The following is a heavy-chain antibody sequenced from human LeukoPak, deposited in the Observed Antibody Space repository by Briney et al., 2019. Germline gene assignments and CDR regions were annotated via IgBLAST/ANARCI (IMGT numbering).Heavy chain of an antibody. CDR2: ISGSGGST. Sequence: GGSLRLSCAASGFSFSSYAMSWVRQAPGKGLEWVSAISGSGGSTYYADSVKGRFTISRDNSKNTLYLQMDSLRAEDTAVYYCARLPVAINGYFDPWGQGTLVTVSS. V-gene: IGHV3-23*01. CDR3: ARLPVAINGYFDP. J-gene: IGHJ5*02. D-gene: IGHD2-2*01. CDR1: GFSFSSYA.